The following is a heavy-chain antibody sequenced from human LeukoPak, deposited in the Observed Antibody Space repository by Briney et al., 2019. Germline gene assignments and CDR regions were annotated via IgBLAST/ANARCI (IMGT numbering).Heavy chain of an antibody. Sequence: PSETLSLTCTVSGDSISNYYWSWIRQPPGKGLEWIGHIYYSGSTNYNPSLKSRVTISVDTSKKQFSLKLSSVTAADTAVYYCARGTYYDIFLQHWGQGTLVTVSS. J-gene: IGHJ1*01. CDR2: IYYSGST. D-gene: IGHD3-9*01. CDR1: GDSISNYY. V-gene: IGHV4-59*01. CDR3: ARGTYYDIFLQH.